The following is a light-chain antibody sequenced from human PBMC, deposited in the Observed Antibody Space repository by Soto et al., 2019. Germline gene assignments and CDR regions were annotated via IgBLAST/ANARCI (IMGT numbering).Light chain of an antibody. CDR3: AAWDDSLSGKV. CDR2: RNN. CDR1: SSNIGSNY. V-gene: IGLV1-47*01. J-gene: IGLJ1*01. Sequence: VLTXPPSASGTPGQRVTISCSGSSSNIGSNYVYWYQQLPGTAPKLLIYRNNQRPSGVPDRFSGSKSGTSASLAISGLRSEDEADYYCAAWDDSLSGKVFGTGTKVTVL.